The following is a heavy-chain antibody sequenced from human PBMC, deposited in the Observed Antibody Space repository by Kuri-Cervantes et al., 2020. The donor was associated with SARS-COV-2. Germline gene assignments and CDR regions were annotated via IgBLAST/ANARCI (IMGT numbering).Heavy chain of an antibody. J-gene: IGHJ4*02. V-gene: IGHV3-13*01. Sequence: GESLKISCAASGFTFSSYDMHWVRQATGKGLEWVSAIGTAGDTYYPGSVKGRFTISRDNSKNTLYLQMNSLRAEDTAVYYCARLTVTTAIDGDYWGQGTLVTVSS. CDR1: GFTFSSYD. D-gene: IGHD4-11*01. CDR2: IGTAGDT. CDR3: ARLTVTTAIDGDY.